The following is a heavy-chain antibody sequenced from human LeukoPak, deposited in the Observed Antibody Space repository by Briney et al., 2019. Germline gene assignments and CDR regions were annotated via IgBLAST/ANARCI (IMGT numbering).Heavy chain of an antibody. V-gene: IGHV4-30-4*01. CDR3: ARGELPYDC. J-gene: IGHJ4*02. CDR1: GGSISSGDKY. CDR2: IHYSGST. D-gene: IGHD2-15*01. Sequence: SETLSLTCTVSGGSISSGDKYWSWIRQPPGKGLEWIGYIHYSGSTFYNPSLKSRVAMSVDTSKNQFSLRLSSVTAADTAVYYCARGELPYDCWGQGTLVTVSS.